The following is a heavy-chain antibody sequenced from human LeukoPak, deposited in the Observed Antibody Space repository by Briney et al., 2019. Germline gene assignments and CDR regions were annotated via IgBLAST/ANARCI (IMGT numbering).Heavy chain of an antibody. D-gene: IGHD3-10*01. CDR2: IYSSGST. V-gene: IGHV4-39*07. CDR1: GASISSGSNY. CDR3: ASLNYGSGSPHLDY. Sequence: SETLSLTCSVPGASISSGSNYWGWIRQPPGKTLEWIGSIYSSGSTYYNPSLKSRVIIIIDTPKNHFSLTLSSVTAADTAVYYCASLNYGSGSPHLDYWGQGTLVTVSS. J-gene: IGHJ4*02.